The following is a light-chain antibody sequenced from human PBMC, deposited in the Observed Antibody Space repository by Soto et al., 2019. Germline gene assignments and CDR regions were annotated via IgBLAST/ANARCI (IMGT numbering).Light chain of an antibody. Sequence: QSVLTQPASVSGSPGQSITISCTGTSSDGGGYNYVSWYQQHPGKDPKLMIYEVSNRPSGVSNRFSGSKSGNTAYLTISGLQAEDEADYYCSSYTSSSTLGFGGGTKLTVL. J-gene: IGLJ3*02. CDR2: EVS. CDR3: SSYTSSSTLG. CDR1: SSDGGGYNY. V-gene: IGLV2-14*01.